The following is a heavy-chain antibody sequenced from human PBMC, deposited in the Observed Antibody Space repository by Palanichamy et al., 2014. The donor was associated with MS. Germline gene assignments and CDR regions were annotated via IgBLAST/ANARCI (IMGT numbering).Heavy chain of an antibody. CDR2: IYHGGGL. CDR3: AARRSGNSAIEN. V-gene: IGHV4-4*02. Sequence: QVQLQESGPGLVKPSTTLSLTCAVSGGSISSSDWWNWVRQPPGKGLEWIGEIYHGGGLYYNPSLKSRVNISVDKSKNQFTLKVSSVTAADTAVYFCAARRSGNSAIENWGQGTLVTVSS. D-gene: IGHD4-23*01. CDR1: GGSISSSDW. J-gene: IGHJ4*02.